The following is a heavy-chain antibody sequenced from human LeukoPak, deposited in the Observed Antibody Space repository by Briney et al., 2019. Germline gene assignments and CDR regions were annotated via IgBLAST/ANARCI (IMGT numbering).Heavy chain of an antibody. J-gene: IGHJ4*02. Sequence: PSETLSLTCTVSGGSISSYYWSWIRQPPGKGLEWIGYIYYSGSTNYNPSLKSRVTISVDTSKNQFSLKLSSVTAADTAVYYCASSYYDSSGYYLPPFDYWGQGTLVTVSS. CDR1: GGSISSYY. V-gene: IGHV4-59*01. CDR3: ASSYYDSSGYYLPPFDY. CDR2: IYYSGST. D-gene: IGHD3-22*01.